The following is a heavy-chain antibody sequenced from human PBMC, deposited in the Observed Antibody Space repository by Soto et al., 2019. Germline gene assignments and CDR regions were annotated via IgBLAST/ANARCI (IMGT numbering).Heavy chain of an antibody. Sequence: QVQLQESGPGLVKPSQTLSLTCTVSGGSISSGGYYWSWIRQHPGKGLEWIGYIYYSGSAYYNPSLKSRVTITVDTSKNQCSLKVSSVTAADTAVYYCAREAAAKHDYCGQGTLVTVSS. CDR2: IYYSGSA. D-gene: IGHD6-13*01. CDR1: GGSISSGGYY. V-gene: IGHV4-31*03. J-gene: IGHJ4*02. CDR3: AREAAAKHDY.